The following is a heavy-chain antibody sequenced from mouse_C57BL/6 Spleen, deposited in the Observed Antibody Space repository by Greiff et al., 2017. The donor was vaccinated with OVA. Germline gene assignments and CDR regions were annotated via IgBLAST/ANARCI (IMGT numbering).Heavy chain of an antibody. CDR2: IDPNSGGT. Sequence: QVQLKQPGAELVKPGASVKLSCKASGYTFTSYWMHWVKQRPGRGLEWIGRIDPNSGGTKYNEKFKSKATLTVDKPSSTAYMQLSSLTSEDSAVYYCARYYDYDGGTWFAYWGQGTLVTVSA. CDR3: ARYYDYDGGTWFAY. J-gene: IGHJ3*01. V-gene: IGHV1-72*01. CDR1: GYTFTSYW. D-gene: IGHD2-4*01.